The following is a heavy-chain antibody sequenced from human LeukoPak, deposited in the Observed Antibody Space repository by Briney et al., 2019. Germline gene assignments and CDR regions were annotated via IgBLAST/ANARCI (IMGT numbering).Heavy chain of an antibody. CDR2: INPNSGGT. D-gene: IGHD2-15*01. Sequence: GASVKVSCKASGYTFTGYYMHWVRQTPGQGLEWMGWINPNSGGTNYAQKFQGRVTMTRDTSISTAYMELSRLRSDDTAVYYCARAARKIGYCSGGSCYYFDYWGQGTLVTVSS. V-gene: IGHV1-2*02. CDR3: ARAARKIGYCSGGSCYYFDY. J-gene: IGHJ4*02. CDR1: GYTFTGYY.